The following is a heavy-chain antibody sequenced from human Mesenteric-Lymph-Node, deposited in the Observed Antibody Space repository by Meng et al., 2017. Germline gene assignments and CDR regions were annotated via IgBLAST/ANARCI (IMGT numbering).Heavy chain of an antibody. Sequence: QVQLVQSGAGVKKPGASVKVSCKASGNTFTDYYMHWVRQAPGQGLEWMGWINPNSGGTNYVQKFQGWVTMTRDTSINTAYMELSRLRSDATAVYYCARGGICSGTSCYPHGMDVWGQGTTVTVSS. CDR1: GNTFTDYY. V-gene: IGHV1-2*04. J-gene: IGHJ6*02. CDR3: ARGGICSGTSCYPHGMDV. CDR2: INPNSGGT. D-gene: IGHD2-2*01.